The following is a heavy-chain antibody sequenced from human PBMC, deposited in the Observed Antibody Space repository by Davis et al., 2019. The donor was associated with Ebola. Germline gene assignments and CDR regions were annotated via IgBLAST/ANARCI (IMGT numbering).Heavy chain of an antibody. V-gene: IGHV3-7*01. D-gene: IGHD3-22*01. J-gene: IGHJ4*02. CDR2: IKRDGSEE. CDR1: GFTFSSYW. Sequence: PGGSLRLSCAASGFTFSSYWMSWVRQAPGKGLEWVANIKRDGSEEYYVDSVKGRFTISRDNAKNSLYLQMNSLRVEDTAVYFCARGVVGGATDYWGQGTLVTVSS. CDR3: ARGVVGGATDY.